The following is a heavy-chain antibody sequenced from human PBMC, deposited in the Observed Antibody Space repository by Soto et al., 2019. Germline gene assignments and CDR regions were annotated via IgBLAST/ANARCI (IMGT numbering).Heavy chain of an antibody. CDR2: ISGAGGNT. D-gene: IGHD2-8*01. CDR1: GFTFSNYA. J-gene: IGHJ6*02. CDR3: AKDLFTMVPRADV. V-gene: IGHV3-23*01. Sequence: GGSLRLSCAASGFTFSNYAMGWVRQAPGTGLEWVSSISGAGGNTYYADSVKGRFTISRDNSRNALYLQMSSLRAEDTAVYYCAKDLFTMVPRADVWGQGTTVTVSS.